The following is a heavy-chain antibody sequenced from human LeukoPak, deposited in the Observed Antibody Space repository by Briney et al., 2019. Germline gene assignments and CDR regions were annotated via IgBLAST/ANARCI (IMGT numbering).Heavy chain of an antibody. D-gene: IGHD2-2*02. V-gene: IGHV3-48*03. CDR2: ISTSGSTR. J-gene: IGHJ4*02. CDR1: GFTFSSYE. Sequence: PGGSLRLSCAASGFTFSSYEMNWVRQAPGKGLEWVSYISTSGSTRNYADSVQGRFTISRDNAENSLYLQMNSLRAEDTAVYYCAKDFRVVVPAAIRDFDYWGQGTLVTVSS. CDR3: AKDFRVVVPAAIRDFDY.